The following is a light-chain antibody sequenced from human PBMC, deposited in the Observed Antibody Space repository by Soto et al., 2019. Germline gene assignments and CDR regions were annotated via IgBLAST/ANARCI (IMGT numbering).Light chain of an antibody. J-gene: IGLJ3*02. CDR1: SGSVSTNYH. V-gene: IGLV8-61*01. CDR2: STN. CDR3: VLYMGSGTWV. Sequence: QTVVTQEPSFSVSPGGTVTLTCGLSSGSVSTNYHPSWYQQTPGQAPLTLIYSTNTRSSVVPDRFSGSILGNKAALTITGAQADDESDYYCVLYMGSGTWVFGGGTKVTVL.